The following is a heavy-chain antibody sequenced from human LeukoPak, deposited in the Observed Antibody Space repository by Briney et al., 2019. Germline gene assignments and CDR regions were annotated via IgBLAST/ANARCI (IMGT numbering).Heavy chain of an antibody. J-gene: IGHJ4*02. CDR3: SRGRWGQWLDGY. CDR2: ISYDGRDK. CDR1: GFTFSSYG. V-gene: IGHV3-30*19. D-gene: IGHD6-19*01. Sequence: GGSLRLSCAASGFTFSSYGMHWVRQAPGKGLEWVAVISYDGRDKYYADSVKGRFTISRDNSKNTLYLQMNSLGTEDTAVYYCSRGRWGQWLDGYWGQGTLVTVSS.